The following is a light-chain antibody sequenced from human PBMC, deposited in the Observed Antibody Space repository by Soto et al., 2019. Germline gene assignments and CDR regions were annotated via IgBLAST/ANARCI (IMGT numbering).Light chain of an antibody. Sequence: DIGMTHSPHSLALSQGERSTIHXXSSQXVLYSSHNNNYLAWYQQKPGTPPKXXSYCAYTRESGVPDRFSGSGSGTDFTLTISSLQAEDVAVYYCQQYFSIPITFGQGTRLEIK. CDR1: QXVLYSSHNNNY. CDR2: CAY. V-gene: IGKV4-1*01. CDR3: QQYFSIPIT. J-gene: IGKJ5*01.